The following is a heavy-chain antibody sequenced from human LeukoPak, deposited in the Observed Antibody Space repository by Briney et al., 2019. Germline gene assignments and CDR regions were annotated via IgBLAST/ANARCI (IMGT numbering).Heavy chain of an antibody. Sequence: GGSLRLSCAASGFTFSSYAMHWVRQAPGKGLEWVAVISYDGSNKYYADSVKGRFTISRDNSKNTLYLQMNSLRAEDTAVYYCAKVPITMIVVVIYYFDYWGQGTLVTVSS. V-gene: IGHV3-30-3*01. CDR2: ISYDGSNK. J-gene: IGHJ4*02. CDR3: AKVPITMIVVVIYYFDY. CDR1: GFTFSSYA. D-gene: IGHD3-22*01.